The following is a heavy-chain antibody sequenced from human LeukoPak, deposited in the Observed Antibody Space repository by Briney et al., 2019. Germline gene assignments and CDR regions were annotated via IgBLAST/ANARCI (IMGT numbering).Heavy chain of an antibody. V-gene: IGHV4-4*09. CDR1: GGSISSYY. D-gene: IGHD3-22*01. CDR3: ARLSYYDSSIDY. CDR2: IYTSGST. J-gene: IGHJ4*02. Sequence: PSETLSLTCTVSGGSISSYYWSWIRQPPGKGLEWIGYIYTSGSTNYSPSLKSRVTISVDTSKNQFSLKLSSVTAADTAVYYCARLSYYDSSIDYWGQGTLVTVSS.